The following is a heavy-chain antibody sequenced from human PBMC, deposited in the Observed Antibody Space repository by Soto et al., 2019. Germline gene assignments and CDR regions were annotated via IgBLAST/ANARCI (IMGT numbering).Heavy chain of an antibody. V-gene: IGHV3-23*01. CDR3: AKAGTIFGVVTFTFDY. D-gene: IGHD3-3*01. CDR2: ISGSGGST. Sequence: EVQLLESGGGLVQPGGSLRLSCAASGFTFSSYAMSWVRQAPGKGLEWVSAISGSGGSTYYADSVKGRFTISRDNSKNTLYLQMTSLRAEDTAVYYCAKAGTIFGVVTFTFDYWGQGTLVTVSS. CDR1: GFTFSSYA. J-gene: IGHJ4*02.